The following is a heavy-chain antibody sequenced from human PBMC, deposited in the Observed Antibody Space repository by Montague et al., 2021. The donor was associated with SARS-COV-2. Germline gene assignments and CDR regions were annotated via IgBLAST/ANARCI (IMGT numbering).Heavy chain of an antibody. J-gene: IGHJ2*01. V-gene: IGHV3-48*03. D-gene: IGHD3-22*01. Sequence: SLRLSCAASGFTFTNYEMHWVRQAPGKGLEWVSYISSSGSTIYYADSVRGRFTISRDNAKNSLSLQMNSLRAEDTAVYYCARDPTSTTYHDATGYYWVWFFDLWGRGTLVTVSS. CDR3: ARDPTSTTYHDATGYYWVWFFDL. CDR1: GFTFTNYE. CDR2: ISSSGSTI.